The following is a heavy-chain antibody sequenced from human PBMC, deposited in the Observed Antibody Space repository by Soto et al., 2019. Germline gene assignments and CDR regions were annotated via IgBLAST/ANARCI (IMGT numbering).Heavy chain of an antibody. D-gene: IGHD3-3*01. J-gene: IGHJ4*02. V-gene: IGHV3-33*06. CDR1: GFTFSSYG. CDR3: AKVRITIFGVVTYFDY. Sequence: PGGSLRLSCAASGFTFSSYGMHWVRQAPGKGLEWVAVIWYDGSNKYYADSVKGRFTISRDNSKNTLYLQMNSLRAEDTAVYYCAKVRITIFGVVTYFDYWGQGTLVTVSS. CDR2: IWYDGSNK.